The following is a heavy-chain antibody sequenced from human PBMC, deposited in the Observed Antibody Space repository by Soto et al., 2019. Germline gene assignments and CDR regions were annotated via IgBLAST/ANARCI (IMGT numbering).Heavy chain of an antibody. CDR3: AKGASSGSHHHFDS. CDR2: TSYDGSDT. J-gene: IGHJ4*02. Sequence: GGSLRLSCAASGFTFSSYGMNWVRQAPGKGLEWVAVTSYDGSDTYYADSVKGRFTISRDHSKNMLYLQVNSLRDEDTAVYYCAKGASSGSHHHFDSWGQGTLVTVSS. V-gene: IGHV3-30*18. CDR1: GFTFSSYG. D-gene: IGHD1-26*01.